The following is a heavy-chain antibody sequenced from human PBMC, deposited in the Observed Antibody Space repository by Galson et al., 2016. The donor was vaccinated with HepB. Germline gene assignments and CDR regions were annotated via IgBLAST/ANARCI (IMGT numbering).Heavy chain of an antibody. CDR2: IHESGSGE. CDR3: ARDGGDFWSGSYYFYDGMDV. V-gene: IGHV3-7*01. CDR1: GFTFSNYW. Sequence: SLRLSCAASGFTFSNYWMSWVRQTPEKGLEWVANIHESGSGEYYVDSVKGRFAISRDNAKNSLYLQMNSLRAEDTAVYYCARDGGDFWSGSYYFYDGMDVWGQGTTVTVSS. J-gene: IGHJ6*02. D-gene: IGHD3-3*01.